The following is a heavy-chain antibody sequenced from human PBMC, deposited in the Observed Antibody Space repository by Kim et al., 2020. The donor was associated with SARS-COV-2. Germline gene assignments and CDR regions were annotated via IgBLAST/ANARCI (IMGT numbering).Heavy chain of an antibody. CDR1: GFTFTSSA. J-gene: IGHJ4*02. CDR3: AARAFRDCSSTSCRDYYGSGSYYTNDY. CDR2: IVVGSGNT. Sequence: SVKVSCKASGFTFTSSAVQWVRQARGQRLEWIGWIVVGSGNTNYAQKFQERVTITRDMSTSTAYMELSSLRSEDTAVYYCAARAFRDCSSTSCRDYYGSGSYYTNDYWGQGTLVTVSS. D-gene: IGHD3-10*01. V-gene: IGHV1-58*01.